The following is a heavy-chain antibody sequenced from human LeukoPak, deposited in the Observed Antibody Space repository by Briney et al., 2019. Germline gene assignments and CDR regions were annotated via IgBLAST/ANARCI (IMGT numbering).Heavy chain of an antibody. J-gene: IGHJ4*02. V-gene: IGHV4-34*01. CDR3: ARGWERITIFGVVIEGFDY. Sequence: PSETPSLTCAVYGGSFSGYYWSWIRQPPGKGLEWIGEINHSGSTNYNPSLKSRVTISVDTSKNQFSLKLSSVTAADTAVYYCARGWERITIFGVVIEGFDYWGQGTLVTVSS. CDR2: INHSGST. CDR1: GGSFSGYY. D-gene: IGHD3-3*01.